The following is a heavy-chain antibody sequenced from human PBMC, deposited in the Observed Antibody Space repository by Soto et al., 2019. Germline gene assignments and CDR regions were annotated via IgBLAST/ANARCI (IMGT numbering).Heavy chain of an antibody. CDR3: TRASFCSETSCPFGDY. CDR1: GFTFTDHC. V-gene: IGHV3-72*01. CDR2: SKNKVQSYTT. J-gene: IGHJ4*02. Sequence: EVQLVQSGGGLVQPGGSLRLSCAASGFTFTDHCMDWVRQAPGKGLEWVGRSKNKVQSYTTEYAASVRGRFTVSRDNSKNSLYLQMNSLNTEDTAVYFCTRASFCSETSCPFGDYWGQGVLVTVSS. D-gene: IGHD2-2*01.